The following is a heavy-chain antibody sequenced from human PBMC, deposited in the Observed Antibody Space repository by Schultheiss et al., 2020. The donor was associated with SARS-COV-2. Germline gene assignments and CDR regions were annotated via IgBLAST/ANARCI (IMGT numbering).Heavy chain of an antibody. J-gene: IGHJ5*02. CDR2: SRNKPRSYTT. D-gene: IGHD3-3*01. CDR3: ARGDSQYYDFWSGYYKGNWFDP. Sequence: GESLKISCAASGFTFSSYGMHWVRQAPGKGLEWVGRSRNKPRSYTTEYAASVKGRFTISRDHSENSLYLQMNSLKAEDTAVYYCARGDSQYYDFWSGYYKGNWFDPWGQGTLVTVSS. V-gene: IGHV3-72*01. CDR1: GFTFSSYG.